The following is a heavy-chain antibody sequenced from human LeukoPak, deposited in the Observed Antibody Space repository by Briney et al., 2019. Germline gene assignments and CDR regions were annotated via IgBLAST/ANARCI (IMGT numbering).Heavy chain of an antibody. Sequence: SETLSLTCTVSGGSISSYYWSWVRQPPGKGLEWVGYIYYSGSTNYNPSLKRRVTISVDTSKNQFSLRRRSVSAADTAVYYCARRTYDLWSGDYTGAFDIWGQGTMVTVSS. CDR2: IYYSGST. CDR3: ARRTYDLWSGDYTGAFDI. J-gene: IGHJ3*02. V-gene: IGHV4-59*01. D-gene: IGHD3-3*01. CDR1: GGSISSYY.